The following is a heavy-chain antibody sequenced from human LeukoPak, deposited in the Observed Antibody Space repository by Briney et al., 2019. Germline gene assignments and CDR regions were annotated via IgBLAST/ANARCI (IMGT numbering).Heavy chain of an antibody. CDR3: AREVDCSGGSCYANRFDP. CDR2: ISSSSSYT. D-gene: IGHD2-15*01. CDR1: GFTFSTYY. V-gene: IGHV3-11*05. J-gene: IGHJ5*02. Sequence: GGSLRLSCAASGFTFSTYYMSWSRQAPGKGLEWVSYISSSSSYTNYADSVKGRFTISRDNAKNSLYLQMNSLRAEDTAVYYCAREVDCSGGSCYANRFDPWGQGTLVTVSS.